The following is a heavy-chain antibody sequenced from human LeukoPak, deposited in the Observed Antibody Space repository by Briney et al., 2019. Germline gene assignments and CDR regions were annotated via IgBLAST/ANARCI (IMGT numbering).Heavy chain of an antibody. CDR2: ISYSGST. CDR1: GDSISSSDYY. D-gene: IGHD4-23*01. CDR3: GKVGGNSNS. J-gene: IGHJ4*02. Sequence: PSETLSLTCTVSGDSISSSDYYWGWIRQPPGKGLGWIGTISYSGSTYYNPSLQSRVTISVDTSKNQFFLKMSYVTAADTAMCYCGKVGGNSNSWGQGTLVTVSS. V-gene: IGHV4-39*07.